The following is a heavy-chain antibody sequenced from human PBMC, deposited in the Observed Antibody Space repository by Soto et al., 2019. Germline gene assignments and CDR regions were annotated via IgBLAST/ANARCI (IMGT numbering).Heavy chain of an antibody. CDR1: GYSFTSYW. J-gene: IGHJ6*02. Sequence: PGESLKISCKGSGYSFTSYWISWVRQMPGKGLEWMGRIDPSDSYTNYSPSFQGHVTISADKSISTAYLQWSSLKASDTAMYYCARHCSGGSCYYYYGMDVWGQGTTVTVSS. D-gene: IGHD2-15*01. CDR2: IDPSDSYT. V-gene: IGHV5-10-1*01. CDR3: ARHCSGGSCYYYYGMDV.